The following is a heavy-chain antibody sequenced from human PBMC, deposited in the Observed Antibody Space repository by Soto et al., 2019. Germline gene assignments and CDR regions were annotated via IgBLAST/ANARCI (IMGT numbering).Heavy chain of an antibody. CDR3: AGTHDSLDY. Sequence: EAQLVESGGGLVKPGGSLRLSCAGSGITFSSCYMNWIRQAPGKGLEWVSSISSSGDRVFYADSVKGRFTISRDNAESSLYLQMDSLRGEDTAVYYCAGTHDSLDYWGQGTLVTVSS. V-gene: IGHV3-21*01. CDR1: GITFSSCY. J-gene: IGHJ4*02. CDR2: ISSSGDRV. D-gene: IGHD1-1*01.